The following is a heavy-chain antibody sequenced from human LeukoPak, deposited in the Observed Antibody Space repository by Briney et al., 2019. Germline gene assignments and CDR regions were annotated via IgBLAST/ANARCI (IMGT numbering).Heavy chain of an antibody. CDR2: ISGSGGST. D-gene: IGHD1-26*01. Sequence: GGSLRLSCAASRFTFSTYAMSWVRQAPGKGLEWVSTISGSGGSTYYADSVKGRFIISRDNSKSTLYLQMNSLRAEDTALYYCARILGSYWTPGYDYWGQGTLVTVSS. J-gene: IGHJ4*02. V-gene: IGHV3-23*01. CDR1: RFTFSTYA. CDR3: ARILGSYWTPGYDY.